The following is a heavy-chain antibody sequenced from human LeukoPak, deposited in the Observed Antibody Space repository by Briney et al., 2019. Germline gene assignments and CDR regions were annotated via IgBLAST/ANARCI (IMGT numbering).Heavy chain of an antibody. V-gene: IGHV3-33*01. CDR2: IWYDGSNK. CDR1: GFTFSSYG. J-gene: IGHJ4*02. D-gene: IGHD2-21*02. CDR3: ARDSPYCGGDCYSPIGDY. Sequence: GGSLRLSCAASGFTFSSYGMHWVRQAPGKGLEWVAVIWYDGSNKYYADSVKGRFTISRDNSKNTLYLQMNSLRAEDTAVYYCARDSPYCGGDCYSPIGDYWGQGTLVTVSS.